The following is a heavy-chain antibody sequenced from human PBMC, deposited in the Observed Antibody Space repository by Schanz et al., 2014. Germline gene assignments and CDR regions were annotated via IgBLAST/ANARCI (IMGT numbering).Heavy chain of an antibody. CDR2: INSVGSNT. J-gene: IGHJ4*02. V-gene: IGHV3-74*02. CDR3: AGVDVAGFSSTGNECDI. D-gene: IGHD5-18*01. Sequence: VQLVESGGGVVQPGRSLRLSCAASGFTFSSHWMHWVRQDPGKDLVWVARINSVGSNTDYEDSVTGRFTISRDNAKNTLYLQVNTLIAEDAAVDYCAGVDVAGFSSTGNECDIWGQGTLVTVSS. CDR1: GFTFSSHW.